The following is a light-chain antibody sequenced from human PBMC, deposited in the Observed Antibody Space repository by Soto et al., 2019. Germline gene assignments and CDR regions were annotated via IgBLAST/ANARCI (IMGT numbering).Light chain of an antibody. J-gene: IGKJ1*01. CDR2: GAS. V-gene: IGKV3-11*01. Sequence: IVLTQSPGTLSLSPGERATLSCRASQSVTTQLAWYQQKPGQAPRLIIHGASSRATGVPDRITGSGSGTDFTLTISSLEPEDFAVYYCQQRSNWPPWTFGQGTKV. CDR1: QSVTTQ. CDR3: QQRSNWPPWT.